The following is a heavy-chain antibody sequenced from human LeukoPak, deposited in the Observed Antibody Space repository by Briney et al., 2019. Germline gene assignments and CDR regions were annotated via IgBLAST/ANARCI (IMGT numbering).Heavy chain of an antibody. V-gene: IGHV3-7*01. J-gene: IGHJ4*02. CDR2: IKEDGSEK. Sequence: PGGSLRLSCAVSGFTLSRYWMTWVRQAPGKVLEWVANIKEDGSEKYYVDSVKGRFTISRDNAKNSLYLQMNSLRVEDTAVYYCAKGYYGDYGVLWTFDYWGQGTLVTVSS. CDR1: GFTLSRYW. D-gene: IGHD4-17*01. CDR3: AKGYYGDYGVLWTFDY.